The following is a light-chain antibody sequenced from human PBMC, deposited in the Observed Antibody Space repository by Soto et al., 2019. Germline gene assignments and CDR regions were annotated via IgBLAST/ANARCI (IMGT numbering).Light chain of an antibody. CDR1: QSVSGY. CDR2: ADS. Sequence: ATLSGRASQSVSGYIGWYQQKPGQAPRLLIYADSNRATGIPARFSGSGSGTDVTLTISSLETEDGSVYYGQQSYNWTITFGQGTRLEIK. CDR3: QQSYNWTIT. J-gene: IGKJ5*01. V-gene: IGKV3-11*01.